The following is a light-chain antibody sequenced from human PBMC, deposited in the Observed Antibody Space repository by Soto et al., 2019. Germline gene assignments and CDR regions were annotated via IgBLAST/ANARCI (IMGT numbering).Light chain of an antibody. CDR1: SSDVGGYNY. CDR3: SSYAGSNNLGL. CDR2: EVS. V-gene: IGLV2-8*01. J-gene: IGLJ2*01. Sequence: QSVLTQPPSASGSPGQSVTISCTGTSSDVGGYNYVSWYQQHPGKAPKLMIYEVSKRPSGVPDRFSGSKSGNTASLTVSGLQAEDEADYYCSSYAGSNNLGLFGGGTKLT.